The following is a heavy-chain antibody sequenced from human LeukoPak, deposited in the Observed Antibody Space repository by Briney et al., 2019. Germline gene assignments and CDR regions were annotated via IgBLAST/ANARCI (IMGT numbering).Heavy chain of an antibody. CDR2: IYPGDSDT. J-gene: IGHJ4*02. CDR3: ARRYCSGGSCFDY. D-gene: IGHD2-15*01. CDR1: GYSFPNYW. Sequence: GESLKISCKGSGYSFPNYWIGWVRQVSGKGLECMGIIYPGDSDTRYSPSFQGQVTISADKSIRTAYLQWSSLKASATAMYYCARRYCSGGSCFDYWGQGTLVTVSS. V-gene: IGHV5-51*01.